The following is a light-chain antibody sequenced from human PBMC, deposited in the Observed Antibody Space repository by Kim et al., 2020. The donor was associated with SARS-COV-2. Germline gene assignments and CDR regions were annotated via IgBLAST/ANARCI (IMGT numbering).Light chain of an antibody. CDR3: NSRDSSGDHLV. Sequence: SSELTQDPALSVALGQTVRITCQGDSLRTYYASWXKQRPGQAPVLVMYGENNRPSGIPDRFSGSNSGSTASLTIVGTQAEDEGDYYCNSRDSSGDHLVFG. V-gene: IGLV3-19*01. CDR2: GEN. CDR1: SLRTYY. J-gene: IGLJ3*02.